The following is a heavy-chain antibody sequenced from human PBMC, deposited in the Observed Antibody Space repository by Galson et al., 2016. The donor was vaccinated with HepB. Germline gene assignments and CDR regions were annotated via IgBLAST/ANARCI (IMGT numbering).Heavy chain of an antibody. D-gene: IGHD5-12*01. J-gene: IGHJ4*02. CDR1: GFSISNDW. Sequence: SLRLSCAVSGFSISNDWMSWVRQAPGKGLEWVANIKEDESKIYYGDSVKGRFTISRDEAKNSVYLQMNSLRVEDTAVYYCVEGRGFHHGHWGQGTLVTVSS. V-gene: IGHV3-7*03. CDR2: IKEDESKI. CDR3: VEGRGFHHGH.